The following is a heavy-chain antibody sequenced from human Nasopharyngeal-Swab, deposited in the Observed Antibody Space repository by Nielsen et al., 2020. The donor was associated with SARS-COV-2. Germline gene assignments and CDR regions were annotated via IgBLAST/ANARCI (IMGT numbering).Heavy chain of an antibody. CDR2: IYYSGST. V-gene: IGHV4-39*01. CDR1: GGSISSSSYY. Sequence: SETLSLTCTVSGGSISSSSYYWGWIRQPPGKGLEWIGSIYYSGSTYYNPSLKSRVTISVDTSKNQFSLKLSSVTAADTAVYYCANLIVGATGDAFDIWGQGTMVTVSS. CDR3: ANLIVGATGDAFDI. D-gene: IGHD1-26*01. J-gene: IGHJ3*02.